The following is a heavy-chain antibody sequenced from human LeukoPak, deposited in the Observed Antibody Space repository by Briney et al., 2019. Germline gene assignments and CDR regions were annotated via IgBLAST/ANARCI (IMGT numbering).Heavy chain of an antibody. CDR1: GFTFSSYA. V-gene: IGHV3-23*01. CDR2: ISGSGGST. D-gene: IGHD5-18*01. Sequence: GGSLRLSCAASGFTFSSYAMSWVRQAPGKGLEWVSAISGSGGSTYYADSVKGRFTISRDNAKNSLYLQMNSLRAEDTAVYYCARDRGRGYSYDWGQGTLVTVSS. J-gene: IGHJ4*02. CDR3: ARDRGRGYSYD.